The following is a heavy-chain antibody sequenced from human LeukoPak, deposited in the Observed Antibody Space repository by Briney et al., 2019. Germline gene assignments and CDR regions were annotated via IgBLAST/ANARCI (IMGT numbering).Heavy chain of an antibody. V-gene: IGHV3-30*02. CDR2: IRYDGSNK. CDR3: AKGLGRYYYYYYMDV. D-gene: IGHD3-10*01. CDR1: GFTFSSYG. J-gene: IGHJ6*03. Sequence: GGSLRLSCAASGFTFSSYGMHWVRQAPGKGLEWVAFIRYDGSNKYYADSVKGRFTISRDNSKNTLYLQMNSLRAEDTALYYCAKGLGRYYYYYYMDVWGKGTTVTVSS.